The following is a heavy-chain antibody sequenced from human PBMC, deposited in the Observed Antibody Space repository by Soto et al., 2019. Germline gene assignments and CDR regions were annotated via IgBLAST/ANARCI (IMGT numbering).Heavy chain of an antibody. CDR2: ISGSGGST. CDR1: GFTFSSYA. D-gene: IGHD2-21*01. Sequence: SLRLSCAASGFTFSSYAMSWVRQAPGKVLEWVSAISGSGGSTYYADSVKGRFTISRDNSKNTLYLQMNSLRAEDTAVYYCAKEPQGSLIPGFDDWGQGTLVTVST. J-gene: IGHJ4*02. V-gene: IGHV3-23*01. CDR3: AKEPQGSLIPGFDD.